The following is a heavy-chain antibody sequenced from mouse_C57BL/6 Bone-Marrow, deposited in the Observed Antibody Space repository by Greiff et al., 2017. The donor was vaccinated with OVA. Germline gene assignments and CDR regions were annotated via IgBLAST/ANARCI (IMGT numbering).Heavy chain of an antibody. D-gene: IGHD4-1*01. CDR1: GFTFSDFY. CDR3: ARDQLTGGAMDY. CDR2: SRNKANDYTT. Sequence: EVKLMESGGGLVQSGRSLRLSCATSGFTFSDFYMEWVRQAPGKGLEWIAASRNKANDYTTEYSASVKGRFIVSRDTSQSILYLQMNALRAEDTAIDYCARDQLTGGAMDYWGQGTSVTVSS. J-gene: IGHJ4*01. V-gene: IGHV7-1*01.